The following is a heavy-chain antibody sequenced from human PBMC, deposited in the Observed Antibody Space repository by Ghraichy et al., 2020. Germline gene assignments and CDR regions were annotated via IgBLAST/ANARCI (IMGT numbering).Heavy chain of an antibody. V-gene: IGHV4-4*09. CDR3: ARHLPAALWFGELSWWFDP. Sequence: SETLSLTCTVSGGSISSYYWSWIRQPPGKGLEWIGYIYTSGSTNYNPSLKSRVTISVDTSKNQFSLKLSSVTAADTAVYYCARHLPAALWFGELSWWFDPWGQGTLVTVSS. CDR2: IYTSGST. CDR1: GGSISSYY. D-gene: IGHD3-10*01. J-gene: IGHJ5*02.